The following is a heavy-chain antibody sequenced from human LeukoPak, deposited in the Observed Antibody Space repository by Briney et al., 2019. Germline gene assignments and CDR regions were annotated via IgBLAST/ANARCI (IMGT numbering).Heavy chain of an antibody. D-gene: IGHD2-15*01. Sequence: GGSLRLSCAASGFTFSSYDIHWVRQATGKDLEWVSAIGTDGNTYYLGSVKGRFSISRDNSRNTVYLQMSSLGAEDTAVYYCAKPGCAGGSCGYFDYWGQGTLVTVSS. CDR2: IGTDGNT. CDR1: GFTFSSYD. V-gene: IGHV3-13*01. CDR3: AKPGCAGGSCGYFDY. J-gene: IGHJ4*02.